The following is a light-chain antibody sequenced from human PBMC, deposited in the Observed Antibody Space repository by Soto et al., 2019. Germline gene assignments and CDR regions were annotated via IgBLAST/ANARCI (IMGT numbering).Light chain of an antibody. J-gene: IGKJ5*01. CDR1: QTISSW. CDR3: QQSYSTPIT. Sequence: DIQMTQSPSTLSGSVGDRVTITCLASQTISSWLAWYQQKPGKAPKLLIYASSSLQSGVPSRFSGSGSGADFILTISSLQSEDFATYYCQQSYSTPITFGQGTRLEI. CDR2: ASS. V-gene: IGKV1-39*01.